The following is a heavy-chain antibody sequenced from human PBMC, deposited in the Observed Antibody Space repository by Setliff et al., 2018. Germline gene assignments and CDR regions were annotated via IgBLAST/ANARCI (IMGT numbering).Heavy chain of an antibody. V-gene: IGHV4-39*01. D-gene: IGHD3-10*01. CDR1: GDSISSTSYQ. Sequence: PSETLSLTCTVSGDSISSTSYQWGWVRQPPGKGLEWIGSIYYTGTAYYNPSLKSRVTISVDTSKNQFSLQVTSLAATDTALYFCARHEFVGGYYGSVTYRHFDYWSQGILVTVSS. CDR3: ARHEFVGGYYGSVTYRHFDY. CDR2: IYYTGTA. J-gene: IGHJ4*02.